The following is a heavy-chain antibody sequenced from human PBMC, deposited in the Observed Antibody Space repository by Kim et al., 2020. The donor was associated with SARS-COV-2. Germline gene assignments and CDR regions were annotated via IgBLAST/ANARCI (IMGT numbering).Heavy chain of an antibody. CDR1: GGSINTNTYY. CDR3: ARQWGATTVTFNGMDV. J-gene: IGHJ6*02. V-gene: IGHV4-39*01. CDR2: INYSGNT. D-gene: IGHD4-17*01. Sequence: SETLSLTCTVSGGSINTNTYYWGWIRQTPGKGLEWIGSINYSGNTYYNPPLKSRVTISVDASKNQFSLRLTSVTAADTAVYYCARQWGATTVTFNGMDVGGRGTTVTVSS.